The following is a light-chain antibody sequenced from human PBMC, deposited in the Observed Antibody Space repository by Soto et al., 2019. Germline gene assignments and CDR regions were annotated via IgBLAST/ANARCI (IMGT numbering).Light chain of an antibody. Sequence: DIPMTQSPSSLSASVGARVTITCRASQGISNYLAWYQQMPGKVPKLLIYAASTLQSGVPSRFSGSGSGTDFTLTISTLQPEDVGTYYCQRYNSAPATFGGGTKVEIK. V-gene: IGKV1-27*01. CDR1: QGISNY. J-gene: IGKJ4*01. CDR2: AAS. CDR3: QRYNSAPAT.